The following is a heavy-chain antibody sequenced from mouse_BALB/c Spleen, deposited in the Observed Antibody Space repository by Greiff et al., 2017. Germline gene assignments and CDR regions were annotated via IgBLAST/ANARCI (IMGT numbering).Heavy chain of an antibody. Sequence: VQVVESGPGLVAPSQSLSITCTVSGFSLTGYGVNWVRQPPGKGLEWLGMLWGDGSTDYNSALKSRLSISKDNSKSQVFLKMNSLQTDDTARYYCATDGPYAMDYWGQGTSVTVSS. J-gene: IGHJ4*01. D-gene: IGHD2-3*01. CDR1: GFSLTGYG. CDR3: ATDGPYAMDY. CDR2: LWGDGST. V-gene: IGHV2-6-7*01.